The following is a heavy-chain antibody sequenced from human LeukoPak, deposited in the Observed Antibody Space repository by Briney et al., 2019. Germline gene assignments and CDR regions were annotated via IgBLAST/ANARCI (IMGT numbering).Heavy chain of an antibody. CDR2: IWYDGSNK. V-gene: IGHV3-33*01. D-gene: IGHD5-12*01. CDR3: ARDREWLRSVFDY. CDR1: GFTFSNYG. J-gene: IGHJ4*02. Sequence: PGRSLRLSCAASGFTFSNYGMHWGRQAPDKVLEWVAVIWYDGSNKYYADSVKRRFTISEDNSNNTHYLQINILTADDTTVYYFARDREWLRSVFDYWGQGNLVTVSS.